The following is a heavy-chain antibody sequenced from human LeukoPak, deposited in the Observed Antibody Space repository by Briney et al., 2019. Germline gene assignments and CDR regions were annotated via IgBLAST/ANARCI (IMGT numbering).Heavy chain of an antibody. CDR2: VYYSGST. Sequence: SETLSLTCTVSGDSISSGTYYWGYIRQPPQKGLEWIVSVYYSGSTYYNPSLKSRVTISVDTSKNQFSLKLSSVTAADTAVYYCARQGLWELPTFDSWGQGTLVSVSS. D-gene: IGHD1-26*01. CDR3: ARQGLWELPTFDS. V-gene: IGHV4-39*01. CDR1: GDSISSGTYY. J-gene: IGHJ4*02.